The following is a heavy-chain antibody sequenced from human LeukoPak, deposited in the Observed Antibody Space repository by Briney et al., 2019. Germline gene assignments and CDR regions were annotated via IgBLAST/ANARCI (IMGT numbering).Heavy chain of an antibody. D-gene: IGHD6-19*01. CDR1: GFPFSFYE. J-gene: IGHJ4*02. V-gene: IGHV3-48*03. CDR3: ALLAVASDFDY. CDR2: IGSSGSTT. Sequence: GGSLRLSCAVSGFPFSFYEVNWVRQAPGQGLEWVSNIGSSGSTTYYADSVKGRFSISRANAKGSLYLHMNSLRVEDTAVYYCALLAVASDFDYWGQGALVTVSS.